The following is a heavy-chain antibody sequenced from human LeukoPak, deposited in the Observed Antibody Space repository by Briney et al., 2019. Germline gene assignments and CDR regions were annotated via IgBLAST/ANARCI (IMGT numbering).Heavy chain of an antibody. CDR1: GGSISSYY. Sequence: SETLSLTCTVSGGSISSYYWSWIRQPPGKGLEWIGYIYYSGSTNYNPSLKSRVTISVDTSKNQFSLKLSSVTAADTAVYYCARTLLGYCSGGSCYWFDPWGQGTLVTVSS. V-gene: IGHV4-59*08. CDR3: ARTLLGYCSGGSCYWFDP. D-gene: IGHD2-15*01. CDR2: IYYSGST. J-gene: IGHJ5*02.